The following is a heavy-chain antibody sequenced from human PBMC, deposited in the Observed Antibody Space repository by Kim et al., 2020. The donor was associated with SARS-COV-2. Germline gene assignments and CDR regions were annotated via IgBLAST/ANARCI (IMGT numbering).Heavy chain of an antibody. Sequence: GGSLRLSCAASGFTFSRYAMHWVRQAPGKGLEWVAVISYDGSNKHYADSVKGRFTISRDNSKNTLYLQMNSLRAEDTAVYYCARSQSRAYYMDVWGKGTT. CDR3: ARSQSRAYYMDV. CDR2: ISYDGSNK. J-gene: IGHJ6*03. CDR1: GFTFSRYA. V-gene: IGHV3-30-3*01.